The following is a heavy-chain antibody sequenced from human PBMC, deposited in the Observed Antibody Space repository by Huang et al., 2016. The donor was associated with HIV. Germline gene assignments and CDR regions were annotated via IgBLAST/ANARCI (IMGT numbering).Heavy chain of an antibody. CDR1: GGSFRSSRFY. CDR3: ARHGRVAGHYYNNMDV. Sequence: LPLQESGPGLVESSETLSLLFPVSGGSFRSSRFYWGWIRQPPGKGAEWIGSMYYSGNTYDNPPRKSRVTISVDTSKNQFSLKVNSVTAADTAVYYCARHGRVAGHYYNNMDVWGRGTTVTVSS. CDR2: MYYSGNT. J-gene: IGHJ6*02. V-gene: IGHV4-39*01. D-gene: IGHD6-19*01.